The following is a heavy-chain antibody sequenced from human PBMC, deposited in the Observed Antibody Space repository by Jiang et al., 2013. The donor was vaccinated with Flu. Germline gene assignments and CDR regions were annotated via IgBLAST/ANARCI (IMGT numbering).Heavy chain of an antibody. CDR2: IDWDDDK. Sequence: VIPTQTLTLTCTFSGFSLSTSGMCVSWIRQPPGKALEWLARIDWDDDKYYSTSLKTRLTISKDTSKNQVVLTMTNMDPVDTATYYCARARLPYGSGSYYNSYYYGMDVWGQGTTVTVSS. CDR1: GFSLSTSGMC. V-gene: IGHV2-70*11. J-gene: IGHJ6*02. CDR3: ARARLPYGSGSYYNSYYYGMDV. D-gene: IGHD3-10*01.